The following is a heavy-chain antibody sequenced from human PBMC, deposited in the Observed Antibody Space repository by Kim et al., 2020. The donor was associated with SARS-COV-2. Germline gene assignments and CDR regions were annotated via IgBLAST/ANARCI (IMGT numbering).Heavy chain of an antibody. D-gene: IGHD2-15*01. CDR2: ISSSSSTI. J-gene: IGHJ6*02. V-gene: IGHV3-48*02. Sequence: GGSLRLSCAASGFTFSSYSMNWVRQAPGKGLEWVSYISSSSSTIYYADSVKGRFTISRDNAKNSLYLQMNSLRDEDTAVYYCAREGGGIGYCSGGSCRFEKHMDVWGQGTTVTVSS. CDR3: AREGGGIGYCSGGSCRFEKHMDV. CDR1: GFTFSSYS.